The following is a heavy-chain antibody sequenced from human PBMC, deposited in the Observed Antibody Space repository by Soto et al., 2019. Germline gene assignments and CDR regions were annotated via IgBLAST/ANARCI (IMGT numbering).Heavy chain of an antibody. V-gene: IGHV3-30*18. Sequence: GGSLRLSCAASGFTFNTYGIHWVRQAPGKGLEWVSVISYDGSHKYYADSVKGRFTISRDNSKNTVYLQMNSLRAEDTAVYYCAKEPEIWTTSSGFDYWGRGTLVTVSS. CDR3: AKEPEIWTTSSGFDY. D-gene: IGHD2-2*01. CDR1: GFTFNTYG. J-gene: IGHJ4*01. CDR2: ISYDGSHK.